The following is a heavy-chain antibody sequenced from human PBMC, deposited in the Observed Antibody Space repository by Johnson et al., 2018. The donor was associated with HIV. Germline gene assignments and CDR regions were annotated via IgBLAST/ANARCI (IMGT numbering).Heavy chain of an antibody. Sequence: QEKLVESGGGVVQPGGSLRLSCAASGFSFSTYDLHWVRQAPGKGLEWVTFIQYDGSKKNYAVSVKGRFTISRDNSKNTLYLQLNSLRTEDTAVYYCAKHMWRFRYTGYDRDVFDVWGQGTMVTVSS. J-gene: IGHJ3*01. CDR2: IQYDGSKK. CDR1: GFSFSTYD. CDR3: AKHMWRFRYTGYDRDVFDV. V-gene: IGHV3-30*02. D-gene: IGHD5-12*01.